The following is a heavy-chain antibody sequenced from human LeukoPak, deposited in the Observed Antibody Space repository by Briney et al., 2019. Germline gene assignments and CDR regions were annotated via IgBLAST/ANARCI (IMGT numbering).Heavy chain of an antibody. CDR1: GYTFTSYG. J-gene: IGHJ6*02. D-gene: IGHD6-19*01. CDR3: ARDGGGSVEQWLVIRQDYYYGMDV. Sequence: ASVKVSCKASGYTFTSYGISWVRQAPGQGLEWMGWIGAYNGNTNYAQKLQGRVTMTTDTSTSTAYMELRSLRSDDTAVYYCARDGGGSVEQWLVIRQDYYYGMDVWGQGTTVTVSS. V-gene: IGHV1-18*01. CDR2: IGAYNGNT.